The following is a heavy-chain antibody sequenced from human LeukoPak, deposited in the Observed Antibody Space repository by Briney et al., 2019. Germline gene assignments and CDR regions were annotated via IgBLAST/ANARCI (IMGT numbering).Heavy chain of an antibody. CDR3: AREAYYYDSSGYYYFDY. V-gene: IGHV1-18*01. CDR2: ISAYNGNT. D-gene: IGHD3-22*01. CDR1: GYTFTSYG. J-gene: IGHJ4*02. Sequence: ASVKVSCKASGYTFTSYGISWVRQAPGQGLECMGWISAYNGNTNYAQKLQGRVTMTTDTSTRTAYMEMRSLRSEDTAVYYCAREAYYYDSSGYYYFDYWGQGTLVTVSS.